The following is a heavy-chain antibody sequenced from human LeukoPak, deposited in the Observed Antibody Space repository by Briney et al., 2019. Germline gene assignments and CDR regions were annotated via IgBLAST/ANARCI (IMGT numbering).Heavy chain of an antibody. D-gene: IGHD6-6*01. J-gene: IGHJ2*01. CDR3: ARRTDSGSWYFDL. Sequence: SETLSLTCTVSGGSIRNYYWSWLRQPPGRGLEWIGNIYYSGSTNYSPSLKSRVTISVETSKNQFSLNLSSVTAADTAVYYCARRTDSGSWYFDLWGRGTLVTVSS. CDR1: GGSIRNYY. CDR2: IYYSGST. V-gene: IGHV4-59*01.